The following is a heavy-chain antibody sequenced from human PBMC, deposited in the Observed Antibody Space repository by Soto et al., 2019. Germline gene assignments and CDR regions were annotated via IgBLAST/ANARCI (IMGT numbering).Heavy chain of an antibody. V-gene: IGHV4-31*11. J-gene: IGHJ2*01. CDR3: ARSSQSWFFDL. CDR1: GGPISSGGHY. D-gene: IGHD4-4*01. Sequence: QVQLQESGPGLLKPSQTLSLACAVSGGPISSGGHYWSWIRQHSEKGLEWIGYISSSGSTYYNPSLKSRVTISVDPSKNQVSLNLNSVTAADTAVYYCARSSQSWFFDLWGRGTLVTVSS. CDR2: ISSSGST.